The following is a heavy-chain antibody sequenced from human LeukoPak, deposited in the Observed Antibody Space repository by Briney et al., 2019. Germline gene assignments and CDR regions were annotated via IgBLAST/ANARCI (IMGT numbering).Heavy chain of an antibody. CDR1: GFTVSSNY. V-gene: IGHV3-53*01. D-gene: IGHD5-18*01. CDR3: ARGGVTRIQLHYFDY. Sequence: GGSLRLSCAASGFTVSSNYMSWVRQAPGKGLEWVSVIYSGGGTYYADSVKGRFTISRDNSKNTLYLQMNSLRAEDTAVYYCARGGVTRIQLHYFDYWGQGTLVTVSS. CDR2: IYSGGGT. J-gene: IGHJ4*02.